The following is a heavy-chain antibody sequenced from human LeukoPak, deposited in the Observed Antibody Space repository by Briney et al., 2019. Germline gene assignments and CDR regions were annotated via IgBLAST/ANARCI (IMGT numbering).Heavy chain of an antibody. CDR3: AKGAEIDL. V-gene: IGHV3-23*01. CDR1: GFTFTNYA. Sequence: SGGSLRLSCATSGFTFTNYAMNWVRQAPGKGLEWVSAVTGPGDATYYADSVKGRFFMSREDSKTTVYLQMNSLRAGDTGIYYCAKGAEIDLWGEGTLVTVSA. D-gene: IGHD3-16*01. J-gene: IGHJ5*02. CDR2: VTGPGDAT.